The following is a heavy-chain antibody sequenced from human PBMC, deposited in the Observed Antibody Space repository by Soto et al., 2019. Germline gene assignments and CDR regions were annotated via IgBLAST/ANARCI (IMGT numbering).Heavy chain of an antibody. Sequence: SETLSLTCTVSGGSISSGGYYWSWIRQHPGKGLEWIGYIYYSGSTYYNPSLKSRVTISVDTSKNQFSLKLSSVTAADTAVYYCARAKGSSGYYPALFDYWGQGTLVTVSS. D-gene: IGHD3-22*01. CDR2: IYYSGST. CDR3: ARAKGSSGYYPALFDY. CDR1: GGSISSGGYY. V-gene: IGHV4-31*03. J-gene: IGHJ4*02.